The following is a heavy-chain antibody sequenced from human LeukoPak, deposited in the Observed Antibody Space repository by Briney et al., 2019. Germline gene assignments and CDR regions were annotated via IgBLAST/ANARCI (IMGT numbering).Heavy chain of an antibody. CDR3: ARSSRYCSSTSCYRYYMDV. J-gene: IGHJ6*03. V-gene: IGHV1-8*01. Sequence: ASVKVSCKASGYTFTSYDINWVRQATGQRLEWMGWMNPNSGNTGYAQKFQGRVTMTRNTSISTAYMELSSLRSEDTAVYYCARSSRYCSSTSCYRYYMDVWGKGTTVTVSS. CDR1: GYTFTSYD. CDR2: MNPNSGNT. D-gene: IGHD2-2*02.